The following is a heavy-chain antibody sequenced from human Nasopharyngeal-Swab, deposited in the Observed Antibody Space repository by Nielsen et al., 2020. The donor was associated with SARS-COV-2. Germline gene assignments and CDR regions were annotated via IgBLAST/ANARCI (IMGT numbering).Heavy chain of an antibody. D-gene: IGHD3-10*01. Sequence: GESLKISCAASGFTFSSYAMSWVRQAPGKGLEWVSAISGSGGSTYYADSVKGRFTISRDNAKNSLYLQMNSLRAEDTAVYYCARVGLVTMVRGALDYWGQGTLVTVPS. CDR2: ISGSGGST. J-gene: IGHJ4*02. CDR1: GFTFSSYA. CDR3: ARVGLVTMVRGALDY. V-gene: IGHV3-23*01.